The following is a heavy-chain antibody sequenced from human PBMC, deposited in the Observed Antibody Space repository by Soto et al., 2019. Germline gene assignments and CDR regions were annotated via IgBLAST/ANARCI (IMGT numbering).Heavy chain of an antibody. CDR2: IPHDGTYQ. CDR1: GFTFSNYG. CDR3: VRDDDNLDNGLDH. D-gene: IGHD1-1*01. J-gene: IGHJ4*02. V-gene: IGHV3-30*19. Sequence: QVQLVESGGGVVQPGRSLRLSCTASGFTFSNYGMHWVRQAPGKGLQWVAVIPHDGTYQYYLDSVKGRFTISRDNSKDTLYLRMNSLRVEDTAVYYCVRDDDNLDNGLDHWGQGTLVTVSS.